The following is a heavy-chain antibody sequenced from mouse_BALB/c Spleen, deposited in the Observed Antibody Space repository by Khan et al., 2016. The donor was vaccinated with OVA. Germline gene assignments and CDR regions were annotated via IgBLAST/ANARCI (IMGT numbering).Heavy chain of an antibody. D-gene: IGHD1-2*01. CDR3: ARTARIKY. CDR2: ISYSGST. Sequence: VQLQQSGPGLVKPSQSLSLTCTVTGYSITSGYGWNWIRQFPGNKLEWMGYISYSGSTNYNPSLKSRISITRDTSKNQFFLQLNSVSTEDTATYYCARTARIKYWGQGTTLTVSS. V-gene: IGHV3-2*02. J-gene: IGHJ2*01. CDR1: GYSITSGYG.